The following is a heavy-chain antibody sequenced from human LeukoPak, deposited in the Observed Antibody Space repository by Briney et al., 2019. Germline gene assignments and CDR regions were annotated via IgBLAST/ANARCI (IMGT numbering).Heavy chain of an antibody. CDR2: ISGSGGYT. D-gene: IGHD6-19*01. J-gene: IGHJ4*02. Sequence: GGSLRLSCAASGFTFSSYAMSWVRQAPGKGLEWVSGISGSGGYTYYADSVKGRFTISRDNSKNKVYLQMNSLRAEDTAVYYCAKDLDSSGPWGYWGQGTLVTVSS. CDR1: GFTFSSYA. CDR3: AKDLDSSGPWGY. V-gene: IGHV3-23*01.